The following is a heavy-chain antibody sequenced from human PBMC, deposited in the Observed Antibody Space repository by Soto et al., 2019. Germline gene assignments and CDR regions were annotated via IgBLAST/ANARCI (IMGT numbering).Heavy chain of an antibody. D-gene: IGHD6-19*01. V-gene: IGHV4-39*01. J-gene: IGHJ4*02. CDR3: ARLAATARLYSSGWYGAFDY. Sequence: QLQLQESGPGLVKPSETLSLTCTVSGGSISSSSYYWGWIRQPPGKGLEWIGSIDYSGSTYYNPSLKSRVTLSVDTSKNQFSLKLSSVTAADTAVYYCARLAATARLYSSGWYGAFDYWGQGTLVTVSS. CDR1: GGSISSSSYY. CDR2: IDYSGST.